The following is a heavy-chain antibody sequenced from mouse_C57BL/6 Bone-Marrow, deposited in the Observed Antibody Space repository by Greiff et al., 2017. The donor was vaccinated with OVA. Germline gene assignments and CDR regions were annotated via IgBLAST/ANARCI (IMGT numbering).Heavy chain of an antibody. CDR3: ARTVATREYYFDY. CDR2: IYPGDGDT. D-gene: IGHD1-1*02. Sequence: VESGASVKISCKASGYAFSSYWMNWVKQRPGKGLEWIGQIYPGDGDTNYNGKFKGKATLTADKSSSTAYMQLSSLTSEDSAVYFCARTVATREYYFDYWGQGTTLTVSS. CDR1: GYAFSSYW. J-gene: IGHJ2*01. V-gene: IGHV1-80*01.